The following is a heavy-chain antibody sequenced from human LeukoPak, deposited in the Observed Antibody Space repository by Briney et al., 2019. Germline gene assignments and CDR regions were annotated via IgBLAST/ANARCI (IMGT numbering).Heavy chain of an antibody. CDR1: GFTFSSYA. D-gene: IGHD3-22*01. CDR2: ISGSGGST. Sequence: GGSLRLSCAASGFTFSSYAMSWVRQAPGKGLEWVSAISGSGGSTYYADSVKGRFTISRDNFKNTLYLQMSSLRAEDTAVYYCARGDYFDSSAYYSLDYWGQGTLVTVSS. J-gene: IGHJ4*02. CDR3: ARGDYFDSSAYYSLDY. V-gene: IGHV3-23*01.